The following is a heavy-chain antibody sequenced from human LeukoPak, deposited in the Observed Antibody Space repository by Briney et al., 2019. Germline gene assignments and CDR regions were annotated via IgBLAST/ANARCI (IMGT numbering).Heavy chain of an antibody. D-gene: IGHD3-10*01. Sequence: GGSLRLSCAASGFTFSDYYMSWIRQAPGKGLEWVSCISSSSSYTNYADSVKGRFTISRDNAKNSLYLQMNSLRAEDTAVYYCASTPPRDGSGSYDYWGQGTLVTVSS. CDR1: GFTFSDYY. J-gene: IGHJ4*02. CDR2: ISSSSSYT. V-gene: IGHV3-11*03. CDR3: ASTPPRDGSGSYDY.